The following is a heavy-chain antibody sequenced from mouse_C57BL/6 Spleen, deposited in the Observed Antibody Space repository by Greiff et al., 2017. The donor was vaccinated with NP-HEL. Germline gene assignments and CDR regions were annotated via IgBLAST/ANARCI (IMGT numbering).Heavy chain of an antibody. CDR1: GYAFSSYW. CDR2: IYPGDGDT. V-gene: IGHV1-80*01. CDR3: ARCGDGSSYQGYAMDY. D-gene: IGHD1-1*01. J-gene: IGHJ4*01. Sequence: VQLQQSGAELVKPGASVKLSCKASGYAFSSYWMNWVKQRPGKGLEWIGQIYPGDGDTNYNGKFKGKATLTADKSSSTAYMQLSSLSCEDSAVYFGARCGDGSSYQGYAMDYWGQGTSVTVSS.